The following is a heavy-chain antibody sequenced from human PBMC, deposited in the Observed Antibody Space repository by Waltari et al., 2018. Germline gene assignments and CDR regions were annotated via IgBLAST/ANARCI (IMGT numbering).Heavy chain of an antibody. CDR1: GFILEDYS. CDR2: IPWNSGNR. D-gene: IGHD3-16*02. CDR3: TKEEVGGGSYRASPLTG. V-gene: IGHV3-9*01. J-gene: IGHJ4*02. Sequence: EVQLVESGGGLGQPGGSLTLSCTPSGFILEDYSIHWVRQRPGKGLEWVAGIPWNSGNRGYADSVKGRFSISRDNGRSAVYLQLNSLRLEDTALYYCTKEEVGGGSYRASPLTGWGQGTLVSVSS.